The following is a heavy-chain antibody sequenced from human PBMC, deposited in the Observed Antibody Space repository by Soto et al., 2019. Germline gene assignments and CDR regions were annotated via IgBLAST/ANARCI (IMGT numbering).Heavy chain of an antibody. Sequence: SETLSLTCTVSGDSISSYYWSWIRQPAGKGLEWIGRIYGSGSTNYNPSPKSRVTMSVYTSSNQFSLRLRSVTAADTTVYYCARMQLSGTWYPDYWGQGTPVTVSS. CDR2: IYGSGST. V-gene: IGHV4-4*07. J-gene: IGHJ4*02. CDR3: ARMQLSGTWYPDY. CDR1: GDSISSYY. D-gene: IGHD6-13*01.